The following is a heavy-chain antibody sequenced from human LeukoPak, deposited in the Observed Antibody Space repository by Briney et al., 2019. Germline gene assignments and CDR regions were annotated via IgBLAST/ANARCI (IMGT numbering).Heavy chain of an antibody. D-gene: IGHD2-15*01. Sequence: GGSLRLSCAASGFTFNNYWMNWVRQAPGKGLEWVSAISNNGGYTYYADSVQGRFTISRDNSKSTLCLQMNSLRAEDTAVYYCAKQLGYCSDGSCYFPYWGQGTLVTVSS. J-gene: IGHJ4*02. V-gene: IGHV3-23*01. CDR3: AKQLGYCSDGSCYFPY. CDR1: GFTFNNYW. CDR2: ISNNGGYT.